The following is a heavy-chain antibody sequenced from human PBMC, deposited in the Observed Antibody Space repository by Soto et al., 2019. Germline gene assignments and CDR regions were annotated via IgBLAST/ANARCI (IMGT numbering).Heavy chain of an antibody. CDR3: ARGSGLYYFDN. J-gene: IGHJ4*02. D-gene: IGHD3-10*01. V-gene: IGHV1-3*01. CDR2: INAGNGNT. CDR1: GYTFASYA. Sequence: ASVKVSCKASGYTFASYAMHWVRQAPGQRLEWMGWINAGNGNTKYSQKFQGRVTITRDTSASTAYMELSSLRSEDTAVYYCARGSGLYYFDNWGQGTLVTVSS.